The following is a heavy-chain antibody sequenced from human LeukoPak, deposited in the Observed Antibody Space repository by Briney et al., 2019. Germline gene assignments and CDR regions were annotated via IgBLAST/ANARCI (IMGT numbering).Heavy chain of an antibody. CDR2: ISGSGGST. Sequence: GGSLRLSCAASGFTFSSYAMSWVRQAPGKGLEWVSAISGSGGSTYYADSVKGRFTISRDNSKNTLYLQMNSLRAEDTAVYYCAKGHLPNSSSWSDYWGQGTLVTVSS. CDR1: GFTFSSYA. CDR3: AKGHLPNSSSWSDY. J-gene: IGHJ4*02. D-gene: IGHD6-13*01. V-gene: IGHV3-23*01.